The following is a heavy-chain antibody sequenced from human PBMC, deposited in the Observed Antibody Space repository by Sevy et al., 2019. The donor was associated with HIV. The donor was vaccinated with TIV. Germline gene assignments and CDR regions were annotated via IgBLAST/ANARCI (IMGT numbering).Heavy chain of an antibody. Sequence: SQTISLTCAISGDSVSSNSAAWNWIRQSPSRGLEWLGRTYYRSKWSNDYAVSVKSRITINPDTSKNHFSLQLNSVSPGDTAVYYCAREGGSYCSSTSCYMRGLFAAAVDYWGQGTLVTVSS. V-gene: IGHV6-1*01. J-gene: IGHJ4*02. CDR1: GDSVSSNSAA. CDR3: AREGGSYCSSTSCYMRGLFAAAVDY. D-gene: IGHD2-2*02. CDR2: TYYRSKWSN.